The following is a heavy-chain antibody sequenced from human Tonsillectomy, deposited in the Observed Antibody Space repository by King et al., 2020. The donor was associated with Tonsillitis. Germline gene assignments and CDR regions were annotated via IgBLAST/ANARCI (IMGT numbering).Heavy chain of an antibody. D-gene: IGHD3-10*01. J-gene: IGHJ4*02. CDR3: ASSYYYGSGSYLGAFDY. CDR2: IYYSGST. V-gene: IGHV4-59*01. CDR1: GGSISSYY. Sequence: VQLQESGPGLVKPSENLSLTCTVSGGSISSYYWSWIRQPPGKGLEWIGYIYYSGSTNYNPSLKSRVTISVDTSKNQFSLKLSSVTAADTAVYYCASSYYYGSGSYLGAFDYWGQGTLVTVSS.